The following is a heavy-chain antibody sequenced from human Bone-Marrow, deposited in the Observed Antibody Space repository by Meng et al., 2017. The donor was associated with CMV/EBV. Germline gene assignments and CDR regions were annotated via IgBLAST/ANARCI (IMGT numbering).Heavy chain of an antibody. Sequence: VHLQDAGPGLVKPSQTLSLTCTCLGGSISSGSYYWSWIRQPAGKGLEWIGRIYTSGSTNYNPSLKSRVTISVDTSKNQFSLKLSSVTAADTAVYYCARGFGDGYNLGWFDPWGQGTLVTVSS. J-gene: IGHJ5*02. D-gene: IGHD5-24*01. CDR3: ARGFGDGYNLGWFDP. V-gene: IGHV4-61*02. CDR2: IYTSGST. CDR1: GGSISSGSYY.